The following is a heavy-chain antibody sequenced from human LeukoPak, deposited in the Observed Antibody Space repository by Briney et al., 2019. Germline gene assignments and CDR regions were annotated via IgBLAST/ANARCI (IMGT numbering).Heavy chain of an antibody. Sequence: GGSLRLSCAASGFTFSSYGMHWVRQTPGKGLGWVTLIRYDGSDTYYADSVKGRFTISRDNSKNTLYLQLNSLRPEDTAVYYCAKGYNYGLDYWGQGTLVTVSS. J-gene: IGHJ4*02. V-gene: IGHV3-30*02. CDR2: IRYDGSDT. CDR1: GFTFSSYG. CDR3: AKGYNYGLDY. D-gene: IGHD5-18*01.